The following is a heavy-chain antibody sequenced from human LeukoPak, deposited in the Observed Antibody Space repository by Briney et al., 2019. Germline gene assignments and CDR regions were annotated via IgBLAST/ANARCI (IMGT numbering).Heavy chain of an antibody. V-gene: IGHV3-48*02. J-gene: IGHJ4*02. CDR1: GGSISSYY. CDR3: ARARGYSYGYSDY. Sequence: ETLSLTCTVSGGSISSYYWSWVRQAPGKGLEWVSYISISSSTVYYADSVKGRFTISRDNAKNSLFLQMNSLGDEDTAVYYCARARGYSYGYSDYWGQGTLVTVSS. CDR2: ISISSSTV. D-gene: IGHD5-18*01.